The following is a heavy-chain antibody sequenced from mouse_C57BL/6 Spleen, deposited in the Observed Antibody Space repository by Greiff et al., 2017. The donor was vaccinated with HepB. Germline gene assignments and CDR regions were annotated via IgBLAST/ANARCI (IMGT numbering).Heavy chain of an antibody. CDR2: ISSGSSTI. CDR3: ARQHYYGSSSYWYFDV. V-gene: IGHV5-17*01. D-gene: IGHD1-1*01. CDR1: GFTFSDYG. J-gene: IGHJ1*03. Sequence: EVQRVESGGGLVKPGGSLKLSCAASGFTFSDYGMHWVRQAPEKGLEWVAYISSGSSTIYYADTVKGRFTISRDNAKNTLFLQMTSLRSEDTAMYYCARQHYYGSSSYWYFDVWGTGTTVTVSS.